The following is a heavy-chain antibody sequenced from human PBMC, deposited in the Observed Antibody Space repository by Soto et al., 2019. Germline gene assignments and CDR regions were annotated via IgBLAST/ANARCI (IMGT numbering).Heavy chain of an antibody. CDR2: INPTDSST. CDR3: ARVPYGDYDFDF. V-gene: IGHV1-46*03. Sequence: QVQLVHSGAEVKKPGASVKVSCKASGFMFTIYYLHWVRQAPGQGLEWMGLINPTDSSTSYAQKFQDSVTMTKDTSTSTVYMEPSSLRSDDTALYYCARVPYGDYDFDFWGQGTLVTVSS. CDR1: GFMFTIYY. D-gene: IGHD4-17*01. J-gene: IGHJ4*02.